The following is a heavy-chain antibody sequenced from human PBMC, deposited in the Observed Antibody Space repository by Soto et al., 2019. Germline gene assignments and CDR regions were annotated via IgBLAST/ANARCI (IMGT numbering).Heavy chain of an antibody. V-gene: IGHV4-59*08. CDR3: ARNAPMVRGVIITGYYYMDG. Sequence: SETLSLTCTVSGGSISSYYWSWIRQPPGKGLEWIGYIYYSGSTNYNPSLKSRVTISVDTSKNQFSLKLSSVTAADTAVYYCARNAPMVRGVIITGYYYMDGWGKGTSVTVSS. CDR1: GGSISSYY. J-gene: IGHJ6*03. CDR2: IYYSGST. D-gene: IGHD3-10*01.